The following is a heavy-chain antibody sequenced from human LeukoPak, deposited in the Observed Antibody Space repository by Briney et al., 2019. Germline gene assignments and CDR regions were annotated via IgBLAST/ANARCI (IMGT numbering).Heavy chain of an antibody. D-gene: IGHD2-15*01. J-gene: IGHJ5*02. CDR2: ISASGDET. Sequence: PGGSLRLSCAASGFTFCCCSMNWVRQAPGKGLEWVSVISASGDETYYADSAKGRFTISRDNSKSTLFLQMNSLRAEDTAVYHCAKGSGGAAFDPWGQGTLVTVSS. CDR1: GFTFCCCS. CDR3: AKGSGGAAFDP. V-gene: IGHV3-23*01.